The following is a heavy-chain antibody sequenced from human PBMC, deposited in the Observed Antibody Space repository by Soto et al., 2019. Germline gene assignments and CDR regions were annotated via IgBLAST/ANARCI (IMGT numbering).Heavy chain of an antibody. CDR2: IIPIFGTA. Sequence: SVKVSCKASGGTFSSYAISWVRQAPGQGLEWMGGIIPIFGTANYAQKFQGRVTITADESTSTAYMELSSLGSEDTAVYYCARNGNQLLYSTEYNWFDPWGQGTLVTVS. D-gene: IGHD2-2*02. J-gene: IGHJ5*02. V-gene: IGHV1-69*13. CDR1: GGTFSSYA. CDR3: ARNGNQLLYSTEYNWFDP.